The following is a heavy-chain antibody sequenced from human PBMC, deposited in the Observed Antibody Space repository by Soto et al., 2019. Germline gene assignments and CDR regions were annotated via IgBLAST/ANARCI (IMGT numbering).Heavy chain of an antibody. CDR1: GFTFSSYG. Sequence: QVQLVESGGGVVQPGRSLRLSCAASGFTFSSYGMHWVRQAPGQGLEWVAVIWYDGSNKYYADSVKGRFTISRDNSKNTLYLQMNSLRAEDTAVYYCARDNYYKAPGSMDVWGQGTTVTGSS. V-gene: IGHV3-33*01. D-gene: IGHD3-10*01. CDR3: ARDNYYKAPGSMDV. J-gene: IGHJ6*02. CDR2: IWYDGSNK.